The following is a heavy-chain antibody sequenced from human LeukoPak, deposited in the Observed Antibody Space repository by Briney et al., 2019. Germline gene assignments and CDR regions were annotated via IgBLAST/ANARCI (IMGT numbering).Heavy chain of an antibody. CDR1: DGSISSYY. CDR2: IYYTGTT. CDR3: ARWGHFDTSGYFVADY. J-gene: IGHJ4*02. V-gene: IGHV4-59*01. D-gene: IGHD3-22*01. Sequence: SETLSLTCTVSDGSISSYYWTWFRQPPGKGLEWIGHIYYTGTTHYNPSLQSRVSISIDTSKNQFSLKLRSVTAVDTAVYYCARWGHFDTSGYFVADYWGQGTLITVSP.